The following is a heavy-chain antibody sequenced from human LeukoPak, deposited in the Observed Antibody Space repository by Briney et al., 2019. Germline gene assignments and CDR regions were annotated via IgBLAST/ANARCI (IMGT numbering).Heavy chain of an antibody. J-gene: IGHJ4*02. D-gene: IGHD1-26*01. CDR2: IYYSGST. V-gene: IGHV4-39*07. CDR1: GGSISSSSYY. CDR3: AAGRSFDFFDY. Sequence: SETLSLTCTVSGGSISSSSYYWGWIRQPPGKGLEWIGSIYYSGSTYYNPSLKSRVTISVDTSKNQFSLKVNSVTAADTAVYYCAAGRSFDFFDYWGQGTLVTVSS.